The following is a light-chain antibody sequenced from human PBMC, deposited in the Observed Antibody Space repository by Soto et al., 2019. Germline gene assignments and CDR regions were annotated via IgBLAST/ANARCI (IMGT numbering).Light chain of an antibody. CDR3: SSYAGSNTVV. Sequence: QSALTQPPSASGSPGQSVTISCTGTSSDVGGYNYVSWYQQHPGKAPKLMIYEVNKRPSGVPDRFSGSKSGNTASLTVSGLQAEDEAEYYCSSYAGSNTVVFGGGTKVTVL. CDR2: EVN. CDR1: SSDVGGYNY. J-gene: IGLJ2*01. V-gene: IGLV2-8*01.